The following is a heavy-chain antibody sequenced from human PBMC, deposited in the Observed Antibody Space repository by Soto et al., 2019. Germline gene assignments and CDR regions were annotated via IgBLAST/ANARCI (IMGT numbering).Heavy chain of an antibody. CDR3: ARSPVGATFPFDY. CDR1: GGPFSSYA. CDR2: IIPIFGTG. D-gene: IGHD1-26*01. Sequence: QGQLVQSGAEVKKPGSSVKVSCKASGGPFSSYAISWVRQAPGQVLEWMGGIIPIFGTGSYAQKFQGRVTITADESTSTAYMGLSSLRSEDTAVYYCARSPVGATFPFDYWGQGTLVTVSS. V-gene: IGHV1-69*01. J-gene: IGHJ4*02.